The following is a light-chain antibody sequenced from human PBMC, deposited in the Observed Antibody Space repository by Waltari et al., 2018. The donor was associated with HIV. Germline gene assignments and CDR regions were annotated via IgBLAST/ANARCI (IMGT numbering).Light chain of an antibody. CDR1: SSDVGGYNY. CDR3: SSYTSTYV. V-gene: IGLV2-14*01. CDR2: DVS. Sequence: QSALTQPASVSGSPGQSLTISCTGTSSDVGGYNYVSWYQQHPGKAPKLMIYDVSNRPSGVSNRFSGSKSRNTASLTISGLQAEDEADYYCSSYTSTYVFGTGTKVTVL. J-gene: IGLJ1*01.